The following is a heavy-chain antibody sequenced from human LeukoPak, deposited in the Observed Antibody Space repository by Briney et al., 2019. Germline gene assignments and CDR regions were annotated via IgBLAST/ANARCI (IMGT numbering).Heavy chain of an antibody. Sequence: GGSLRLSCAASVFTFGSYGMSWVRQAPGKGLEGVASIAGSGGETQFADTVKGRFTISRGNSKNTLSLQMNSLRAEDTALYYCAKGHSYSRRGIYPGGAFDIWGQGTVVTVSS. CDR1: VFTFGSYG. D-gene: IGHD2-21*01. CDR2: IAGSGGET. V-gene: IGHV3-23*01. J-gene: IGHJ3*02. CDR3: AKGHSYSRRGIYPGGAFDI.